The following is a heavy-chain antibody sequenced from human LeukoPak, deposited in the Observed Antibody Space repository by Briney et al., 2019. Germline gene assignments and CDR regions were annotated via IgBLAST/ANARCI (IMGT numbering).Heavy chain of an antibody. D-gene: IGHD6-19*01. Sequence: GGSLRLSCAASGFTFNSYGMHWVRQAPGKGLEWVAFIRYDGSNKYYADPVKGRFTISRDNSKNTLYLQMNSLRAEDTAVYYCAKEGSSGWYWSTFDYWGQGTLVTVSS. J-gene: IGHJ4*02. CDR3: AKEGSSGWYWSTFDY. CDR1: GFTFNSYG. V-gene: IGHV3-30*02. CDR2: IRYDGSNK.